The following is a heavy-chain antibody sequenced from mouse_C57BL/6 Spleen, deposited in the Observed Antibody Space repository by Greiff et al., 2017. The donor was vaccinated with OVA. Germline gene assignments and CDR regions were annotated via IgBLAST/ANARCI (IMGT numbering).Heavy chain of an antibody. D-gene: IGHD1-1*01. J-gene: IGHJ2*01. CDR1: GYAFSSYW. Sequence: VQLQQSGAELVKPGASVKISCKASGYAFSSYWMNWVKQRPGKGLEWIGQIYPGDGDTNYNGKFKGKATLTADKSSSTAYMQLSSLTSEDSEVYFCARSEYYGSSFDYWGQGTTLTVSS. V-gene: IGHV1-80*01. CDR2: IYPGDGDT. CDR3: ARSEYYGSSFDY.